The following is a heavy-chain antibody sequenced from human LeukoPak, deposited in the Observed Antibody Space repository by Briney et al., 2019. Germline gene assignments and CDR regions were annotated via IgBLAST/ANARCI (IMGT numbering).Heavy chain of an antibody. CDR2: INPSGGST. V-gene: IGHV1-46*01. J-gene: IGHJ5*02. D-gene: IGHD6-13*01. Sequence: ASVKVSCKASGYTFTSYYMHWVRQAPGQGLEWMGIINPSGGSTSYAQKFQGRVTMTRDTSTSTVYMELSSLRSEDTAVYYCARTLSAIAAAGKGWTWFDPWGQGTLVTVSS. CDR3: ARTLSAIAAAGKGWTWFDP. CDR1: GYTFTSYY.